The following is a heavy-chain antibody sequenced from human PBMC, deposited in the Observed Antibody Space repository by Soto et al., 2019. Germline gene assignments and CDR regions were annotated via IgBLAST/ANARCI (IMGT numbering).Heavy chain of an antibody. D-gene: IGHD3-3*01. J-gene: IGHJ5*02. CDR1: GLIFSDVW. Sequence: GSLRLSCAASGLIFSDVWMTWVRQAPGKGLEWVGRIKTKPDDGTIDYAAPVRGRFTISRDDSKNTLYLQMTSLTPDDTGVYYFYNWFDPWGQGTLVTVSS. CDR2: IKTKPDDGTI. V-gene: IGHV3-15*01. CDR3: YNWFDP.